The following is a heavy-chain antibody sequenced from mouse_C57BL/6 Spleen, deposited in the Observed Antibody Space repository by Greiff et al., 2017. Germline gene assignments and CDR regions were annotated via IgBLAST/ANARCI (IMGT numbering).Heavy chain of an antibody. CDR2: IYPGDGDT. Sequence: VKLMESGPELVKPGASVKISCKASGYAFSSSWMNWVKQRPGKGLEWIGRIYPGDGDTNYNGKFKGKATLTADKSSSTAYMQLSSLTSEDSAVYFCARSPSIYDGYYGYWGQGTTLTVSS. CDR3: ARSPSIYDGYYGY. V-gene: IGHV1-82*01. D-gene: IGHD2-3*01. J-gene: IGHJ2*01. CDR1: GYAFSSSW.